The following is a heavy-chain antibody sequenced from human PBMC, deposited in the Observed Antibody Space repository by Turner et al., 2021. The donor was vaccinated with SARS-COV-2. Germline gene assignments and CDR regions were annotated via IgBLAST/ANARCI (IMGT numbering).Heavy chain of an antibody. D-gene: IGHD1-7*01. CDR2: IYYSGST. CDR1: GGSIRRGDYY. V-gene: IGHV4-30-4*01. CDR3: ARVPRYNWNYSFDY. Sequence: QVQLQESGPGLVKPSQTLSLPCTVSGGSIRRGDYYWSWIRQPPGKGLEWFGYIYYSGSTYYNPSLKSRVTISVDTSKNQFSLKLSSVTAADTAVYYCARVPRYNWNYSFDYWGQGTLVTVSS. J-gene: IGHJ4*02.